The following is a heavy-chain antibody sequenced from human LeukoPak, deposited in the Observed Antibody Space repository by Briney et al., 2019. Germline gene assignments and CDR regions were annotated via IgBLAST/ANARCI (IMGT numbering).Heavy chain of an antibody. CDR2: ISSSSSTI. D-gene: IGHD4-17*01. CDR3: ARPYGDYYYYYMDV. J-gene: IGHJ6*03. V-gene: IGHV3-48*01. Sequence: GGSLRLSCAASGFTFSSYSMNWVRQAPGKGLEWVSYISSSSSTIYYADSVKGRFTISRDNAKNSLYLQMNSLRAEDTAVYYCARPYGDYYYYYMDVWGKGTTVTVSS. CDR1: GFTFSSYS.